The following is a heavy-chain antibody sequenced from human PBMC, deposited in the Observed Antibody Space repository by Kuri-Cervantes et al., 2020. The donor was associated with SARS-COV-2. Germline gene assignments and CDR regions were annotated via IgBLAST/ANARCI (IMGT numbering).Heavy chain of an antibody. CDR2: IIPKLGTT. CDR3: ARAISVTPNLWAWGPKSYYYYALDV. V-gene: IGHV1-69*13. J-gene: IGHJ6*02. CDR1: GGTFSNYL. D-gene: IGHD4-17*01. Sequence: SVKVSCKASGGTFSNYLITWVLQAPGQGLECMGGIIPKLGTTNYAQRFRGRVTISADDSTRTAFMELSGLRYEDTALYYCARAISVTPNLWAWGPKSYYYYALDVWGQGTAVTVSS.